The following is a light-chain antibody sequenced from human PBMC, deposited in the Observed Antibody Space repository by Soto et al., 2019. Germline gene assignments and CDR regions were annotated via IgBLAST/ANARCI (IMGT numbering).Light chain of an antibody. CDR2: EGS. Sequence: QPVLTQPASVSGSPGQSITISCTGTSSDVGGYNRVSWYQQHPNKAPKLMIYEGSKRPSGVSNRFSGSKSGNTASLTISGLQAEDEADYYCCSYAGSDTFVVFGGGTKLTVL. J-gene: IGLJ2*01. V-gene: IGLV2-23*03. CDR3: CSYAGSDTFVV. CDR1: SSDVGGYNR.